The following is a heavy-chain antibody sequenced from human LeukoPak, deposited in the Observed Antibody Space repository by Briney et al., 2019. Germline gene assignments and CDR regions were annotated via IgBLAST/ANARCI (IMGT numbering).Heavy chain of an antibody. CDR2: INHSGST. CDR3: ARDGGGVTIKSKRAEYFQH. J-gene: IGHJ1*01. V-gene: IGHV4-34*01. CDR1: GGSFSGYY. D-gene: IGHD3-16*01. Sequence: SETLSLTCAVYGGSFSGYYWSWIRQPPGKGLEWIGEINHSGSTNYNPSLKSRVTISVDTSKNQFSLKLSSVTAADTAVYYCARDGGGVTIKSKRAEYFQHWGQGTLVTVSS.